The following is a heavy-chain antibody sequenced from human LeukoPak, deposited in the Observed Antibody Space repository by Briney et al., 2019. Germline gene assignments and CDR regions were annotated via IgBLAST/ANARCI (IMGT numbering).Heavy chain of an antibody. D-gene: IGHD3-16*01. V-gene: IGHV3-23*01. CDR2: ISGSGGT. CDR3: AKGVVGHVVGS. J-gene: IGHJ4*02. CDR1: GFTFSTYA. Sequence: PGGSLRLSCAASGFTFSTYAMSWVRQAPGKGLEWISGISGSGGTNYAASVKARFTISRDNSKNTLYRQLNSMTAEDTAIYCCAKGVVGHVVGSWGQGALVTVSS.